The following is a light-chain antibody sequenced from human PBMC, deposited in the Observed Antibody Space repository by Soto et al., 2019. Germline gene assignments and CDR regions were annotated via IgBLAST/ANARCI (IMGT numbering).Light chain of an antibody. CDR1: QSVSSSY. V-gene: IGKV3-20*01. J-gene: IGKJ1*01. CDR2: GAS. Sequence: EIVLTQPPGTLSLSPGERATLSCRASQSVSSSYLAWYQQKPGQAPRLLIYGASSRATGIPDRFSGSGSGTDFTLTISRLEPEDFAVYYCQQYGSSRTWTFGQGTKVDI. CDR3: QQYGSSRTWT.